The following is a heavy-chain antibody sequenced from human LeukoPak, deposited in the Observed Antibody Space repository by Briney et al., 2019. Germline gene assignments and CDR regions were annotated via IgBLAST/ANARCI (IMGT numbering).Heavy chain of an antibody. D-gene: IGHD6-13*01. CDR2: ISTSSTTI. V-gene: IGHV3-48*01. CDR3: AKEIAAEEYFQH. CDR1: GFTFSDYA. J-gene: IGHJ1*01. Sequence: GGSLRLSCAASGFTFSDYAMNWVRQAPGKGLEWVSYISTSSTTIYYADSVKGRFTISRDNSKNTLYLQMNSLRAEDTAVYYCAKEIAAEEYFQHWGQGTLVTVSS.